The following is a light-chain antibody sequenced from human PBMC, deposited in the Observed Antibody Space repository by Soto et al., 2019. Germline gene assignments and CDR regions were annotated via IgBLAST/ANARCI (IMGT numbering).Light chain of an antibody. Sequence: IAMTQSPSTLSVSPGERATLSCRTSQSVSSDLAWYQQKPGQPPRLLIYGASTRATGIPARFTGSGSGTEFTLTISSLQSEDFAVYYCQQYINWPRLTFGGGTKVDIK. CDR3: QQYINWPRLT. V-gene: IGKV3-15*01. J-gene: IGKJ4*01. CDR2: GAS. CDR1: QSVSSD.